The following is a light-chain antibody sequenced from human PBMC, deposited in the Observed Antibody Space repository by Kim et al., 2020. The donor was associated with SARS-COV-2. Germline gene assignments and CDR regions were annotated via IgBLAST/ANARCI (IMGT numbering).Light chain of an antibody. J-gene: IGKJ4*01. CDR1: QSISNY. CDR3: QQSYSTPQLT. Sequence: DIQMTQSPSSLSASVGDRVTITCRASQSISNYLNWYQQKPGKAPELLIYAASSLQSGVPSRFSGSGSGTDFTLTISSLQPEDFATYYCQQSYSTPQLTFGGGTKVDI. CDR2: AAS. V-gene: IGKV1-39*01.